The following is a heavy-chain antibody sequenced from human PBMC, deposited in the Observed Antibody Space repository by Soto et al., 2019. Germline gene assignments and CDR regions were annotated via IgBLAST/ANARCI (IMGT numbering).Heavy chain of an antibody. CDR1: GGSITSGGFF. J-gene: IGHJ3*01. CDR3: ARSPGVGYPFDF. D-gene: IGHD1-26*01. Sequence: SETLSLTCALSGGSITSGGFFWSWIRQPPGKGLEWIGYINHSGSTYFNPSLKSRVIISLDNSRTQFSLKLSSVTAADTAVYYCARSPGVGYPFDFWGQGTMVTVSS. V-gene: IGHV4-30-2*01. CDR2: INHSGST.